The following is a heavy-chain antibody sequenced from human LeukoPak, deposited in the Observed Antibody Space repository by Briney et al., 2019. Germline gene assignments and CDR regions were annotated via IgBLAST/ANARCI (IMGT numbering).Heavy chain of an antibody. J-gene: IGHJ3*02. D-gene: IGHD6-19*01. CDR1: GGSISSYY. Sequence: SETLSLTCTVSGGSISSYYWSWIRQPPGKGLEWIGYIYYSGSTNYNPSLKSRVTISVDTSKNQFSLKLSSVTAADTAVYYCARGGSSGWYRKPHAFDIWGQGTMVTVSS. CDR2: IYYSGST. CDR3: ARGGSSGWYRKPHAFDI. V-gene: IGHV4-59*01.